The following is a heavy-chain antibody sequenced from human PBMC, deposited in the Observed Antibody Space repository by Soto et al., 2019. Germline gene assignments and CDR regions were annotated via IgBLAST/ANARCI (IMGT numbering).Heavy chain of an antibody. V-gene: IGHV3-23*01. J-gene: IGHJ5*02. CDR2: ITGYGDGT. CDR3: AKEGAEVDWARFDP. D-gene: IGHD1-26*01. CDR1: GFTFSNYA. Sequence: EVQLLESGGGLVQPGGSLRLSCAASGFTFSNYAMSWVRQAPGKGLEWVSAITGYGDGTYYAESVKGRFTVSRDKFKNTLLLQMHSQRADDTAVYYCAKEGAEVDWARFDPWGQGTLVTVSS.